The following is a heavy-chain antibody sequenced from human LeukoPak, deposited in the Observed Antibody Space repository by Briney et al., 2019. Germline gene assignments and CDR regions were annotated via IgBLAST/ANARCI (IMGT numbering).Heavy chain of an antibody. CDR3: VRAVTSSSSWYKWVNWFDP. CDR2: IYYSGNT. Sequence: SETLSLTCIVAGGSISSTSYYWGWIRQPPGKGREWIGSIYYSGNTYYNPSLKSRITITVDTSKNQFSLKLSSVNAADTAVYYCVRAVTSSSSWYKWVNWFDPWGQGTLVTVSS. D-gene: IGHD6-13*01. CDR1: GGSISSTSYY. J-gene: IGHJ5*02. V-gene: IGHV4-39*07.